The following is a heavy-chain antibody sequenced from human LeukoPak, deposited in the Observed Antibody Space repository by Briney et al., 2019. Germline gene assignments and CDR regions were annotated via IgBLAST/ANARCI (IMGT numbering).Heavy chain of an antibody. CDR3: AGYYYDSSRGFDL. Sequence: GGSLRLSCAASGFKFDDYGMRWVRQAPGKGLEWVCDINWNGAWTGYADSVKGRFTISRDNAKNSLYLQMNSLRAEDTALYYCAGYYYDSSRGFDLWGQGTLVTVSA. D-gene: IGHD3-22*01. CDR2: INWNGAWT. CDR1: GFKFDDYG. V-gene: IGHV3-20*04. J-gene: IGHJ5*02.